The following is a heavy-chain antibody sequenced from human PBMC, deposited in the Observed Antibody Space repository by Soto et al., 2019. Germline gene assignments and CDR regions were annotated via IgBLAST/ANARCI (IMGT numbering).Heavy chain of an antibody. CDR2: ISSSSSYI. D-gene: IGHD6-6*01. J-gene: IGHJ4*02. Sequence: GGSLRLSCAASGFTFSSYSMNWVRQAPGKGLEWVSSISSSSSYIYYADSVKGRFTISRDNAKNSLYLQMNSLRAEDTAVYYCARDRIAARFPNFDYWGQGTLVTVSS. CDR1: GFTFSSYS. CDR3: ARDRIAARFPNFDY. V-gene: IGHV3-21*01.